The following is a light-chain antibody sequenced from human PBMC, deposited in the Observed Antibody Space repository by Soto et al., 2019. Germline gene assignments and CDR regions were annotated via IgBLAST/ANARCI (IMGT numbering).Light chain of an antibody. Sequence: EIVMTQSPATLSVSPGEIATLSFSASQSVSSNLAWYQQKPGRAPRLLIYGASTRATGIPARFSGSGSGTEFTLTISSLQPEDFATYYCQQANSFPITFGQGTKVDIK. CDR2: GAS. CDR3: QQANSFPIT. V-gene: IGKV3-15*01. J-gene: IGKJ1*01. CDR1: QSVSSN.